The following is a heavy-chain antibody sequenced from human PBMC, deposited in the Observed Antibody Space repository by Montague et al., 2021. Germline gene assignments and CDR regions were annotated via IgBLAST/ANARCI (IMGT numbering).Heavy chain of an antibody. V-gene: IGHV2-5*02. CDR3: APKIAAHKAHDGFSG. CDR2: IFWDDDK. CDR1: GFSLATSGVG. D-gene: IGHD6-13*01. Sequence: PALVKPTQTLTLTCTFSGFSLATSGVGVAWLRQPPGKALEWLALIFWDDDKRYSPSLKSRLTITKDTTKNQVVLTLTNMDPVDTATYFCAPKIAAHKAHDGFSGWGQGTVVTVSA. J-gene: IGHJ3*01.